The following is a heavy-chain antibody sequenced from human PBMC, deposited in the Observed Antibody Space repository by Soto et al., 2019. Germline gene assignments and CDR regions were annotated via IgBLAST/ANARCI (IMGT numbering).Heavy chain of an antibody. CDR2: ISYDGSNK. V-gene: IGHV3-30*18. CDR3: AQGGYCSGGSCFLPYYYGMDV. Sequence: QVQLVESGGGVVQPGRSLRLSCAASGFIFSNYGMHWVRQAPGKGREWVAVISYDGSNKYYADSVKGRFTISRDNSKNTLYMQMNSLRAEDTVLYYCAQGGYCSGGSCFLPYYYGMDVWGQGTTVTVSS. CDR1: GFIFSNYG. D-gene: IGHD2-15*01. J-gene: IGHJ6*02.